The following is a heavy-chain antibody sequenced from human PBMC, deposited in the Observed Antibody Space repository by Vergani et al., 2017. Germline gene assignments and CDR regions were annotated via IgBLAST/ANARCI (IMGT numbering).Heavy chain of an antibody. CDR1: GYTFTAYF. D-gene: IGHD2-21*01. Sequence: QVQLVQSGAEVKKPGASVRVSCKASGYTFTAYFIHWVRHAPGQGLEWMGLINPNTGNTNYALRFPGWVTMTRDPSISTAYMELSNLRADDTAMYYCMSHWVSGGYCGGDCYYWGKGTLLTVSS. V-gene: IGHV1-2*04. CDR2: INPNTGNT. J-gene: IGHJ4*02. CDR3: MSHWVSGGYCGGDCYY.